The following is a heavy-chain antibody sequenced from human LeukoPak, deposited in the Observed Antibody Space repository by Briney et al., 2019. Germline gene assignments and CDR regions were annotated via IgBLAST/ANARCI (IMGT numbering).Heavy chain of an antibody. J-gene: IGHJ4*02. CDR1: GGSISSSGHY. CDR2: IYNSVRS. D-gene: IGHD3-10*01. V-gene: IGHV4-39*01. CDR3: ANYLTGAMRDS. Sequence: SETLSLTCSVSGGSISSSGHYWGWIRQPPGKGLEWIGSIYNSVRSAYNPSLKSRVTISADTSNNQFSLKLSSVSATDTAIYYCANYLTGAMRDSWGQGTLVTVSS.